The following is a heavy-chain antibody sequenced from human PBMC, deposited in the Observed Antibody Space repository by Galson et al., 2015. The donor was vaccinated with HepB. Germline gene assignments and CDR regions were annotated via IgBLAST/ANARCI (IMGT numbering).Heavy chain of an antibody. J-gene: IGHJ4*02. Sequence: SLRLSCAASGFTFSSYGMHWVRQAPGKGLEWVAVISYDGSNKYYADSVKGRFTISRDNSKNTLYLQMNSLRAEDTAVYYCAKDGLIAVAGYIDYWGQGTLVTVSS. V-gene: IGHV3-30*18. CDR2: ISYDGSNK. D-gene: IGHD6-19*01. CDR1: GFTFSSYG. CDR3: AKDGLIAVAGYIDY.